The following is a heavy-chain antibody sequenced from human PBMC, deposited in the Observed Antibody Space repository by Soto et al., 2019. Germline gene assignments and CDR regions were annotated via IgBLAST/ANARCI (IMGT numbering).Heavy chain of an antibody. V-gene: IGHV3-53*01. D-gene: IGHD1-26*01. Sequence: PVGSLRLSCAVSGFSVSSNYLSWVRQAPGKGLEWVSVHYSGGSTYYADSVQGRFTISRDKSNNTLYLQMRRVRAEDTAVYFCARHRHPRGTVGATSPLDPWGQGTQVIVSS. J-gene: IGHJ5*02. CDR1: GFSVSSNY. CDR2: HYSGGST. CDR3: ARHRHPRGTVGATSPLDP.